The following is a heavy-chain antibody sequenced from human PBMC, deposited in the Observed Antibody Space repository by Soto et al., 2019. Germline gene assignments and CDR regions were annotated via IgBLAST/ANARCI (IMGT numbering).Heavy chain of an antibody. V-gene: IGHV5-51*01. CDR2: IYPGDSDT. J-gene: IGHJ4*02. CDR3: ARGLIWFGELLLPYHDY. CDR1: GYSFTSYW. D-gene: IGHD3-10*01. Sequence: ESLTISCKGSGYSFTSYWIGWVRQMPGKGLEWMGIIYPGDSDTRYSPSFQGQVAISADKSISTAYLQWSSLKASDTAMYYGARGLIWFGELLLPYHDYSSQGSCVIVSS.